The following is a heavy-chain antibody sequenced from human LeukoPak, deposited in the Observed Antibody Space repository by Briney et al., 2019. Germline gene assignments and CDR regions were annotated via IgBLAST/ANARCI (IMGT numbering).Heavy chain of an antibody. J-gene: IGHJ3*02. D-gene: IGHD1-26*01. CDR3: AIDAWELPVDAFDI. Sequence: SGGSLRLSCAASGFTFSSYNMNWVRQAPGKGLEWVSYISDSSSSIYYADSVKGRFTISRDNAKNSLHLQLDSLRDEDTALYYCAIDAWELPVDAFDIWGHGKIVSVSS. CDR1: GFTFSSYN. CDR2: ISDSSSSI. V-gene: IGHV3-48*02.